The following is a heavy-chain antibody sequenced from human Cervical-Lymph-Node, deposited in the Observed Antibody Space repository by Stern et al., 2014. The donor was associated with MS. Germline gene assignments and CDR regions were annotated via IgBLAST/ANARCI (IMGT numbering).Heavy chain of an antibody. CDR3: ARERQQYCNSEGCSYWYFDL. J-gene: IGHJ2*01. CDR1: GGSVSSTNW. V-gene: IGHV4-4*02. Sequence: VQLDESGPGLVKPSGTLSLTCAVSGGSVSSTNWWSWVRQSPGKRLEWIGNIYHSGPTSYRPSLRSRVAISLANSKNHLSLHLTSVTAADTAVYYCARERQQYCNSEGCSYWYFDLWGRGTLVTVSS. CDR2: IYHSGPT. D-gene: IGHD2/OR15-2a*01.